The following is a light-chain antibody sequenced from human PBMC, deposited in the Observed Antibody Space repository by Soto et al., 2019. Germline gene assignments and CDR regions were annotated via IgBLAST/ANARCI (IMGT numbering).Light chain of an antibody. CDR2: EVS. V-gene: IGLV2-18*02. CDR3: GSYTTSTARFV. CDR1: SSDFGNYDR. J-gene: IGLJ1*01. Sequence: QSVLTQPPSVSGSPGQSVTIPCTGTSSDFGNYDRVSWYHQAPGTAPKLMIYEVSNRPSGVPDRFSGSKSGNTASLSISGFQAEDEGDYYCGSYTTSTARFVFGTGTKVTVL.